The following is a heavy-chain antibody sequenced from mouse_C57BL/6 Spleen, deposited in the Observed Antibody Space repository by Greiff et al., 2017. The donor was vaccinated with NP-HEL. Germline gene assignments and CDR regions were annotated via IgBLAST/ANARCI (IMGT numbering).Heavy chain of an antibody. V-gene: IGHV1-59*01. CDR1: GYTFTSYW. J-gene: IGHJ4*01. CDR3: ARKGNAMDD. CDR2: IDPSDSYT. Sequence: VQLQQPGAELVRPGTSVKLSCKASGYTFTSYWMHWVKQRPGQGLEWIGVIDPSDSYTNYNQKFKGKATLTVDTSSSTAYMQLSSLTSEDSAVYYCARKGNAMDDWGQGTSVTVSS.